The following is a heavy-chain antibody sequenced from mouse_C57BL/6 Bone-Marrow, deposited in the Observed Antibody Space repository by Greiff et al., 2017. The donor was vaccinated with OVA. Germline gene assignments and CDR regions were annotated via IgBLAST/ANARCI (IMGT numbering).Heavy chain of an antibody. CDR2: IYPGTSGS. CDR1: GYTFTSYW. D-gene: IGHD1-1*01. V-gene: IGHV1-5*01. J-gene: IGHJ4*01. CDR3: TREEGDYYGSSSYYAMDY. Sequence: EVHLVESGTVLARPGASVKMSCKTSGYTFTSYWMHWVKQRPGQGLEWIGAIYPGTSGSSYNQQFKGKAKLTAVTSASTAYMELSSLTIEDSAVYYCTREEGDYYGSSSYYAMDYWGQGTSVTVAS.